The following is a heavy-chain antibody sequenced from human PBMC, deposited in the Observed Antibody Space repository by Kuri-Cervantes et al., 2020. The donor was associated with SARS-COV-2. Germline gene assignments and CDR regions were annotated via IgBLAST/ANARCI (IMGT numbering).Heavy chain of an antibody. Sequence: GSLRLSCAVSGGSISNSNWWSWVRQPPGKGLEWIGEIYHSGSTNYNPSLKSRVTISVDKSKNQFSLKLSSVTAADTAVYYCARSGVMVYAMEFDYWGQGTLVTVSS. CDR3: ARSGVMVYAMEFDY. V-gene: IGHV4-4*02. D-gene: IGHD2-8*01. CDR2: IYHSGST. CDR1: GGSISNSNW. J-gene: IGHJ4*02.